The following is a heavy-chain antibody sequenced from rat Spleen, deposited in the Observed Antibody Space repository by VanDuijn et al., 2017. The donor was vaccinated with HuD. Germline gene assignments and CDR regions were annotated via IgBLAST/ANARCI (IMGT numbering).Heavy chain of an antibody. Sequence: EVQLVESGGGLVQPGRSLKLSCAASGFTFSNYDMAWVRQAPTQGLEWVASIRTGGGNTYYRYSVKGRFTIPRDNAKSTLYLQMDSLRSEDTATYYCTTGSSDYWGQGVMVTVSS. V-gene: IGHV5S23*01. D-gene: IGHD5-1*01. CDR3: TTGSSDY. CDR2: IRTGGGNT. CDR1: GFTFSNYD. J-gene: IGHJ2*01.